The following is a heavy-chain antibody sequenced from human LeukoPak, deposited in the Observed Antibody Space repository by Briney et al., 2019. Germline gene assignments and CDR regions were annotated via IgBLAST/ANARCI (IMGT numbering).Heavy chain of an antibody. J-gene: IGHJ2*01. V-gene: IGHV4-30-4*01. CDR1: GGSISSGDYY. CDR3: ATRGGYSYGLSLQYFDL. Sequence: SQTLSLTCTVSGGSISSGDYYWSWIRQPPGKGLEWIGYIYYVGSTSYNPSLKLRVTISVDTSKNQFSLQLSSVTAADTAVYYCATRGGYSYGLSLQYFDLWGRGTLVTVSS. D-gene: IGHD5-18*01. CDR2: IYYVGST.